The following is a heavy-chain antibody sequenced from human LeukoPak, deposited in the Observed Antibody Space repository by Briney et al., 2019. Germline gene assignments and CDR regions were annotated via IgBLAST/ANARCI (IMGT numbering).Heavy chain of an antibody. V-gene: IGHV4-34*01. CDR1: GGSFSGYY. CDR3: ATEFLVVTTGGWFDP. CDR2: INHSGST. J-gene: IGHJ5*02. D-gene: IGHD2-21*02. Sequence: SETLSLTCAVYGGSFSGYYWSWIRQPPGKGLEWIGEINHSGSTNYNPSLKSRVTISVDTSKNQFSLKLSSVTAADTAVYYCATEFLVVTTGGWFDPWGQGTLVTVSS.